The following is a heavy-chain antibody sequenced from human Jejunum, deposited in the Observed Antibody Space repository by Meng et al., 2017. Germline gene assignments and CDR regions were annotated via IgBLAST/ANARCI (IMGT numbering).Heavy chain of an antibody. CDR3: ARDGFSIGHHFDY. V-gene: IGHV4-59*01. D-gene: IGHD2-15*01. CDR1: GGSMSGYY. J-gene: IGHJ4*02. Sequence: QVQLQESGPGLGKPSETLSLTCTVSGGSMSGYYWSWIRQPPGKGLEWIGYIYYSGSTNYNPSLKSRVTISVDTSKNQFSLKLSSVTAADTAVYYCARDGFSIGHHFDYWGQGTLVTVSS. CDR2: IYYSGST.